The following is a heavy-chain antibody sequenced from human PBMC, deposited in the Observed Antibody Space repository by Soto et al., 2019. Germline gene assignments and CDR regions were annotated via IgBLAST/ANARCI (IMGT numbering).Heavy chain of an antibody. CDR2: IGTAGDT. V-gene: IGHV3-13*01. D-gene: IGHD1-7*01. CDR3: ARDQIITGTTSGMDV. Sequence: GGSLRLSCAASGFTFSSYDMHWVRQATGKGLEWVSAIGTAGDTYYPGSVKGRFTISRENAKNSLYLQMNSLRAEDTAVYYCARDQIITGTTSGMDVWGQGTTVTVSS. CDR1: GFTFSSYD. J-gene: IGHJ6*02.